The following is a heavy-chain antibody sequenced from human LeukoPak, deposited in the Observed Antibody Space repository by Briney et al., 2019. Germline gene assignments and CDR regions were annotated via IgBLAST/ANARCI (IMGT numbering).Heavy chain of an antibody. CDR1: GFSFSKYS. Sequence: GGSLRLSCVASGFSFSKYSMNWVRQAPGKGLEWVSGISPSGGITYYTDSVKGRFTISRDNSKNTQSLQMNSLRAEDTAVYYCAKASRFGYSYGPREYFYYMDVWGKGTTVTISS. V-gene: IGHV3-23*01. D-gene: IGHD5-18*01. J-gene: IGHJ6*03. CDR3: AKASRFGYSYGPREYFYYMDV. CDR2: ISPSGGIT.